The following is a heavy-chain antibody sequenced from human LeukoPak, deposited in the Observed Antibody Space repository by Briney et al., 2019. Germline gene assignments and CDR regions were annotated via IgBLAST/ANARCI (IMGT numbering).Heavy chain of an antibody. D-gene: IGHD4-11*01. J-gene: IGHJ4*02. Sequence: GASLRLSCAASGFTFSSYAMSWVRLAPGKGLEWVSIISGSGGSTYSADSVKGRFTISRDNSKSTLYLQMNSLRAEDTAVYYCAKATPAAPSASRYYDYWGQGSLVTVSS. V-gene: IGHV3-23*01. CDR2: ISGSGGST. CDR1: GFTFSSYA. CDR3: AKATPAAPSASRYYDY.